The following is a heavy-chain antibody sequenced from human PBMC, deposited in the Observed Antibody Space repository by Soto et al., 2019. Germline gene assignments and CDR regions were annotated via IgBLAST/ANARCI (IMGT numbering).Heavy chain of an antibody. CDR2: IYSSGST. Sequence: PSLPLPVPCTVAGGAIINLCGSWISQHAGKGLEWIGRIYSSGSTNYNPSLKSRVTISVDTSKNQFSLKLNSVTAADTAVYYCARRPATAFYYFDYWGQGTLVTVSS. CDR3: ARRPATAFYYFDY. V-gene: IGHV4-4*07. J-gene: IGHJ4*02. CDR1: GGAIINLC. D-gene: IGHD2-21*02.